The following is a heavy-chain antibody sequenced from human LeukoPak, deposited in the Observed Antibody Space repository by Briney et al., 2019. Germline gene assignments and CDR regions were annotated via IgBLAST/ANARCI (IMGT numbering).Heavy chain of an antibody. D-gene: IGHD2-15*01. J-gene: IGHJ5*02. CDR1: GGTFSSYA. CDR3: ASEVRYCSGGSCLFDP. Sequence: SVKVSCKASGGTFSSYAISWVRQAPGQGLEWMGGIIPIFGTANYAQKFQGRVTITTDESTSTAYMELSSLRYEDTAVYYCASEVRYCSGGSCLFDPWGQGTLVTVSS. V-gene: IGHV1-69*05. CDR2: IIPIFGTA.